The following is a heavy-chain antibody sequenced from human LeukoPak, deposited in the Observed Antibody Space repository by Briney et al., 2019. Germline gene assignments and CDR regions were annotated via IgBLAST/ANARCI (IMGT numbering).Heavy chain of an antibody. J-gene: IGHJ4*02. CDR2: INHIVST. CDR3: RGSGSYLTIDY. V-gene: IGHV4-34*01. CDR1: GGSFSDYY. D-gene: IGHD3-10*01. Sequence: SETLSLTCAVYGGSFSDYYWSWIRQPPGKGLEWIGKINHIVSTNYNPSLKSRVTISVDTSKNQFSLKLSSVTAADTAVYYCRGSGSYLTIDYWGQGTLVTVSS.